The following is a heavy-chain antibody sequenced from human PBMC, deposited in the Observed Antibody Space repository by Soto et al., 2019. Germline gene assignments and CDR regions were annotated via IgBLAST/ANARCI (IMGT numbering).Heavy chain of an antibody. CDR2: IYHGGTT. J-gene: IGHJ5*02. D-gene: IGHD3-22*01. V-gene: IGHV4-4*02. CDR3: ARTGKFYYYDMSGLPFDP. CDR1: GDSIGSTRW. Sequence: PSETLSLTCTVSGDSIGSTRWWSWVRQSPGKGLEWIGDIYHGGTTNYNPSLKRRVSISLDKSKNQFSLKLTSVTAADTAVYFCARTGKFYYYDMSGLPFDPWGPGVLVTVSS.